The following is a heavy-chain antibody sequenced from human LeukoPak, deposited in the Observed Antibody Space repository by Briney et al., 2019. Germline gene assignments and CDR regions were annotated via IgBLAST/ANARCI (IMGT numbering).Heavy chain of an antibody. CDR2: IYYSGST. V-gene: IGHV4-39*01. CDR1: GGSISSSSYY. D-gene: IGHD3-22*01. CDR3: ARHRTYDSSGYYPGIGGWFDP. J-gene: IGHJ5*02. Sequence: SETLSLTCTVSGGSISSSSYYWGWIRQPPGKGLEWIGSIYYSGSTYYNPSLKSRVTISVDTSKNQFSLKLSSVTAADTAVYYCARHRTYDSSGYYPGIGGWFDPWGQGTLVTVSS.